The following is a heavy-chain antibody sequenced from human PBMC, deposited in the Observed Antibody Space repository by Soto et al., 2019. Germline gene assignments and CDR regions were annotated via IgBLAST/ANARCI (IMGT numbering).Heavy chain of an antibody. D-gene: IGHD3-9*01. V-gene: IGHV3-15*01. CDR3: TTEGLTGHQIYYYYGMDV. CDR1: GFTFSNAW. Sequence: GGSLRLSCAASGFTFSNAWMSWVRQAPGKGLEWVGRIKSKTDGGTTDYAAPVKGRFTISRDDSKNTLYLQMNSLKTEDTAVYYCTTEGLTGHQIYYYYGMDVWGQGTKVTVSS. J-gene: IGHJ6*02. CDR2: IKSKTDGGTT.